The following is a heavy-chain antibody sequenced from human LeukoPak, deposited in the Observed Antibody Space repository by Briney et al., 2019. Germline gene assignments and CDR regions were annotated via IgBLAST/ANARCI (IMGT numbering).Heavy chain of an antibody. CDR1: GGSFSGYY. Sequence: SETLSLTCAVYGGSFSGYYLSWIRQPPGKGLEWIGEINHSGSTNYNPSLKSRVTISVDTSKNQFSLKLSSVTAADTAVYYCARATYSGSLGYWGQGTLVTVSS. D-gene: IGHD6-13*01. CDR2: INHSGST. J-gene: IGHJ4*02. CDR3: ARATYSGSLGY. V-gene: IGHV4-34*01.